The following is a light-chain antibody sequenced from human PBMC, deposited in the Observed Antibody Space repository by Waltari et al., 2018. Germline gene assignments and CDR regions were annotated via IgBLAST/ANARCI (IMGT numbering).Light chain of an antibody. V-gene: IGLV2-14*03. CDR3: SSYTTSSTVI. Sequence: QSALTQPASVSGSPGQSPTISCTGPSSDVGAYNSVSWYQQHPGKAPKLMIYDVYNRPAGGADRCSGAKSGNKASLSISGLQAEDEADYYCSSYTTSSTVIFGGGTKLSVL. CDR2: DVY. CDR1: SSDVGAYNS. J-gene: IGLJ2*01.